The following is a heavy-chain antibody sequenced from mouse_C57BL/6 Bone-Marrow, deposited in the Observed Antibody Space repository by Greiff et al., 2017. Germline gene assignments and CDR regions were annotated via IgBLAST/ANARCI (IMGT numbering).Heavy chain of an antibody. J-gene: IGHJ2*01. D-gene: IGHD1-1*01. CDR2: INSDGGST. CDR3: ASLYYYGSKYYFDY. Sequence: VQLKESGGGLVQPGESLKLSCESNEYEFPSHDMSWVRKTPEKRLELVAAINSDGGSTYYPDTMERRFIISRDNTKKTLFLQMSSLRSEDTALYYCASLYYYGSKYYFDYWGQGTTLTVSS. CDR1: EYEFPSHD. V-gene: IGHV5-2*01.